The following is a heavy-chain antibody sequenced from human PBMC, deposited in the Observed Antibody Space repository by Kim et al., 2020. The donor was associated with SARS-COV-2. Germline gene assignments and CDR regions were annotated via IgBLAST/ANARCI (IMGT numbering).Heavy chain of an antibody. D-gene: IGHD3-9*01. CDR2: INSDGSST. CDR1: GFTFSSYW. V-gene: IGHV3-74*01. Sequence: GGSLRLSCAASGFTFSSYWMHWVRQAPGKGLVWVSRINSDGSSTSYADSVKGRFTISRDNAKNTLYLQMNSLRAEDTAVYYCATEADVLRYFDWLLDDAFDIWGQGTMVTVSS. CDR3: ATEADVLRYFDWLLDDAFDI. J-gene: IGHJ3*02.